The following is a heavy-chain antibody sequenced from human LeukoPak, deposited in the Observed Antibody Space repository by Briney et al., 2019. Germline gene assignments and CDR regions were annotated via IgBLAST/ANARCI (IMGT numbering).Heavy chain of an antibody. CDR2: ISSSSSYI. Sequence: GGSLRLSCAASGFTFSSYSMNWVRQAPGKGLEWVSSISSSSSYIYYADSVKGRFTISRDNAKNSLYLQMNSLRAEDTAVYYCASTPYYDFWSGYLPFDPWGQGTLVTVSS. D-gene: IGHD3-3*01. CDR1: GFTFSSYS. J-gene: IGHJ5*02. CDR3: ASTPYYDFWSGYLPFDP. V-gene: IGHV3-21*01.